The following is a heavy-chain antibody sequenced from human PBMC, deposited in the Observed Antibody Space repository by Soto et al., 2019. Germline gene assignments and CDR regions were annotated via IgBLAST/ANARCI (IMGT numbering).Heavy chain of an antibody. D-gene: IGHD3-10*01. V-gene: IGHV3-9*01. J-gene: IGHJ4*02. CDR2: VTPTGDTV. CDR3: LKDAPNGSIDD. CDR1: GFRFEQYV. Sequence: VQVVASGGGLVQPGRSLRLSCAVSGFRFEQYVMHWVRQAPVKGLECVSTVTPTGDTVAYADSVEGRFTVSRDHAKNSLYFQMNSLKGDDTAFYYCLKDAPNGSIDDWGQGTVVTVCS.